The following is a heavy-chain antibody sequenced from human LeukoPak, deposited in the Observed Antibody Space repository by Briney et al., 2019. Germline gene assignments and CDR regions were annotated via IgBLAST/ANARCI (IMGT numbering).Heavy chain of an antibody. CDR1: GFTFDDYA. V-gene: IGHV3-43*02. CDR3: AKDYYDSSGYDYLPGG. CDR2: ISGDGGST. J-gene: IGHJ4*02. D-gene: IGHD3-22*01. Sequence: PGGSLRLSCAASGFTFDDYAMHWVRQAPGKGLEWISLISGDGGSTYYADSVKGRFTISRDNSKNSLYLQMNSLRTEDTALYYCAKDYYDSSGYDYLPGGWGQGTLVTVSS.